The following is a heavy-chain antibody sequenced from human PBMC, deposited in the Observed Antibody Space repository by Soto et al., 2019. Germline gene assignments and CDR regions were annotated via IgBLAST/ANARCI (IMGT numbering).Heavy chain of an antibody. CDR3: AASISYYGMDV. CDR2: IYPGDSDT. CDR1: GYTFTNYW. J-gene: IGHJ6*02. V-gene: IGHV5-51*01. Sequence: PGESLKISCKGSGYTFTNYWIGWVRQMPGKGLEWMGIIYPGDSDTKYNPSFQGQVTISADKSITTTYLQWSSLKASDTAIYYCAASISYYGMDVWGQGTTVTRLL.